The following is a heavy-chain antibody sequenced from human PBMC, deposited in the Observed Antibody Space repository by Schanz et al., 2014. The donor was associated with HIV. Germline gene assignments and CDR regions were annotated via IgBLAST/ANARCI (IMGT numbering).Heavy chain of an antibody. CDR2: MYYSGRT. CDR1: GGSISSYY. D-gene: IGHD3-16*01. J-gene: IGHJ6*02. V-gene: IGHV4-59*01. CDR3: ARAPPPSKGLPWGDYYYGLDV. Sequence: QVQLQESGPGLVKPSETLSLTCTVSGGSISSYYWSWIRQPPGKGLEWIGNMYYSGRTNYNPSLKSRVTISVDRSKNQFARKLSSVTAADTAVYYCARAPPPSKGLPWGDYYYGLDVWGQGTSVTVSS.